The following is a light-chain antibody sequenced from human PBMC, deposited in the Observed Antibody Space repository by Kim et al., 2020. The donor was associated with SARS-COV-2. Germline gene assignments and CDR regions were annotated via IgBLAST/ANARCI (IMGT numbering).Light chain of an antibody. CDR3: NSRDSSRNHEV. J-gene: IGLJ1*01. Sequence: ALGPTSRITCRGDSLRHHDARLDQQQPGQAPVLVIYGKNFRPSGIPDRFSGSSSGNTASLTITGAQAEDEADYYCNSRDSSRNHEVFGTGTKVTVL. CDR1: SLRHHD. CDR2: GKN. V-gene: IGLV3-19*01.